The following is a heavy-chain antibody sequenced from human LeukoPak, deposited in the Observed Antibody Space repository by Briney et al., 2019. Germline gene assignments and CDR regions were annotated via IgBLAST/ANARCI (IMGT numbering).Heavy chain of an antibody. CDR2: IYSGGST. CDR3: ARDHLSGSYPGYFDY. Sequence: GGSLRLSCAASGFTVSSNYMSWVRQAPGKGLEWVSVIYSGGSTYYADSVKGRFTISRDNSKNTLYLQMNSLRAEDMAVYYCARDHLSGSYPGYFDYWGQGTLVTVSS. J-gene: IGHJ4*02. D-gene: IGHD1-26*01. CDR1: GFTVSSNY. V-gene: IGHV3-53*01.